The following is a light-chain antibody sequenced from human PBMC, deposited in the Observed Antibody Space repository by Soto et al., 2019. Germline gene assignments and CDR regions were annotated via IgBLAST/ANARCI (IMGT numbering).Light chain of an antibody. Sequence: QSALTQPASVSGSPGQSITISCTGTSSDVGGYNYVSWYQQYPGKAPKLIIYDVSNRPSGVSDRFSGSKSGETASLTISGLQGEDEADYYCSSHTGSNTLAFCGGTKVTVL. CDR3: SSHTGSNTLA. V-gene: IGLV2-14*03. CDR2: DVS. J-gene: IGLJ2*01. CDR1: SSDVGGYNY.